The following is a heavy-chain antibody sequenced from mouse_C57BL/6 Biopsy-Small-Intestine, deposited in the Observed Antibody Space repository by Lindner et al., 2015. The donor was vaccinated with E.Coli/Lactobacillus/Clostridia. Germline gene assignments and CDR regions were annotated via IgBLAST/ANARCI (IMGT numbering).Heavy chain of an antibody. Sequence: VQLQESGAELAKPGASVKMSCKASGYTFTTFWMHWVKQRPGQGLEWIGYIHPSSDYTEYNQKFKGKATLTADKSSTTAYMQLSSLTSEDSAVYCCARWDYDIGNYWGQGTTLTVSS. D-gene: IGHD2-4*01. CDR1: GYTFTTFW. V-gene: IGHV1-7*01. J-gene: IGHJ2*01. CDR2: IHPSSDYT. CDR3: ARWDYDIGNY.